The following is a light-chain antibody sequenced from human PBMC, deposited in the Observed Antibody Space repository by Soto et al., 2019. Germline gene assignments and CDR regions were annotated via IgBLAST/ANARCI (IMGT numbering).Light chain of an antibody. Sequence: QSVLMQPPSLSGAPGQRVTISCTGSSSNIGANYVVHWYQQLPGTAPKLLIYGNSNRPSGVPDRFTGSKSGTSASLAITGLQAEDEADYYCCSYAGSSTYVFGTGTKVTVL. V-gene: IGLV1-40*01. J-gene: IGLJ1*01. CDR2: GNS. CDR1: SSNIGANYV. CDR3: CSYAGSSTYV.